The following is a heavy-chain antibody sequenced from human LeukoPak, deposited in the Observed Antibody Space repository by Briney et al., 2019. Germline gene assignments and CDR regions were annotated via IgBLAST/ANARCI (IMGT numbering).Heavy chain of an antibody. V-gene: IGHV4-39*01. CDR3: ARSWGFDAFDI. J-gene: IGHJ3*02. D-gene: IGHD3-16*01. Sequence: SETLSLTCTVSGDSISSSNSYWGWIRQPPGKGLEWIGSIYYSGNAYYNASLKSRVTISVDTSKNQFSLKLTSVTAADTAVYYCARSWGFDAFDIWGQGTMVTVSS. CDR1: GDSISSSNSY. CDR2: IYYSGNA.